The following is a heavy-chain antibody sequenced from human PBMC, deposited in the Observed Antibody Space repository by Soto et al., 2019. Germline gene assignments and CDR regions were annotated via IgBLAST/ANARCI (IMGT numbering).Heavy chain of an antibody. CDR1: GYSINSGHS. J-gene: IGHJ6*02. CDR2: VYRSGRT. D-gene: IGHD3-10*01. Sequence: PSETLSLTCEVSGYSINSGHSWGWSRQPPGKGRGWIGNVYRSGRTYYNPSHESRVTISLDMSKNQFSLNLGSVTAAETGVYYCARVGDGSGIYYDSHFFGMDVWGQGTTVTVSS. V-gene: IGHV4-38-2*01. CDR3: ARVGDGSGIYYDSHFFGMDV.